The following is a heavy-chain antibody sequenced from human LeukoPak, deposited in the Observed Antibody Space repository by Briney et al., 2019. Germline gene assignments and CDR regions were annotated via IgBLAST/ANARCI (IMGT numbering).Heavy chain of an antibody. D-gene: IGHD3-10*01. CDR2: IKSKTDGGTT. CDR3: TTDLEWFGELFYYYMDA. V-gene: IGHV3-15*01. Sequence: GGSLRLSCAASGLTFTNAWMTWVRQAPGKGLEWVGRIKSKTDGGTTDYAAPVKGRFTISKDDSKNTLYLQMNSLKTEDTAVYYCTTDLEWFGELFYYYMDAWGKGTTVTISS. J-gene: IGHJ6*03. CDR1: GLTFTNAW.